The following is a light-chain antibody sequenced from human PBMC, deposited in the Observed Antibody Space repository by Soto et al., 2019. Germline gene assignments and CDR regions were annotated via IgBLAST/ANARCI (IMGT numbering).Light chain of an antibody. CDR1: QSVRNN. CDR2: DAS. CDR3: QQYNNWPPWT. V-gene: IGKV3D-15*01. J-gene: IGKJ1*01. Sequence: IVMTQSPATLSVSPWDRATLSCRASQSVRNNYLAWYQQKPGQAPRLLIYDASSRATGIPDRFSGGGSGTDFTLTISSLQSEDFAVYYCQQYNNWPPWTFGQGTKVDIK.